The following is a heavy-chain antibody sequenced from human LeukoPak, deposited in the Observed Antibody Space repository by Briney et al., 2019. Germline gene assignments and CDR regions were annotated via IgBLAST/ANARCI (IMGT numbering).Heavy chain of an antibody. J-gene: IGHJ4*02. CDR2: IYSGGST. D-gene: IGHD5-12*01. CDR3: ARASTEAYSGYDYFDY. CDR1: GFTVSSNY. Sequence: GGSLRLSCAPSGFTVSSNYMSCVRQAPGKWLEWVSVIYSGGSTYYADSVKGRFTISRDNSKNTLYLQINSLRAEDTAVYYCARASTEAYSGYDYFDYWGQGTLVTVSS. V-gene: IGHV3-53*01.